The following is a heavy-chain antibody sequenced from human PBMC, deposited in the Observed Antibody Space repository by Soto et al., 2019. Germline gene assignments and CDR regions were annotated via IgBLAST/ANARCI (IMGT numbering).Heavy chain of an antibody. CDR3: ARLDCSGGSCYSGYYYYYGMDV. V-gene: IGHV1-18*04. Sequence: QVQLVQSGAEVKKPGASVKVSCKASGYTFTSYGISWVRQAPGQGLEWMGWISAYNGNTNYAQKLEGRVTMTTDTPTSTAYMELRSLRSDDTAVYYCARLDCSGGSCYSGYYYYYGMDVWGQGTTVTVSS. CDR2: ISAYNGNT. CDR1: GYTFTSYG. J-gene: IGHJ6*02. D-gene: IGHD2-15*01.